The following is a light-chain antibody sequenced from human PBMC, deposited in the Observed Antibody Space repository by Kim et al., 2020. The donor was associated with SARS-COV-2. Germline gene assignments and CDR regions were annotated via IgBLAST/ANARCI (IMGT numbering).Light chain of an antibody. V-gene: IGLV2-14*03. CDR3: NSYTTSHPYV. CDR1: SSDVGTYNF. J-gene: IGLJ1*01. CDR2: DVN. Sequence: QSALTQPASVSGSPGQSITISCTGTSSDVGTYNFVSWYQQHPGKAPKLMIYDVNNRPSGVSNRFSGSKSGNTASLTISGLQAEDEADYYCNSYTTSHPYVFGSGTNVTVL.